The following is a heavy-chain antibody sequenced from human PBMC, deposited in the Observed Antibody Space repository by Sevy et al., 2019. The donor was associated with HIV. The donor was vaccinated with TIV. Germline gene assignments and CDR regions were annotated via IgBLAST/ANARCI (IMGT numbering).Heavy chain of an antibody. V-gene: IGHV3-7*01. CDR2: IKQDGSGK. CDR1: GFTFSSYW. Sequence: GGSLRLSCAASGFTFSSYWMSWVRQAPGKGLEWVANIKQDGSGKYQVDSVKGRFTISRDKAKNSLYLQMNSMRAEDTAVYYCASDQRRVPAPQYYGMDVWGQGTTVTVSS. J-gene: IGHJ6*02. D-gene: IGHD2-2*01. CDR3: ASDQRRVPAPQYYGMDV.